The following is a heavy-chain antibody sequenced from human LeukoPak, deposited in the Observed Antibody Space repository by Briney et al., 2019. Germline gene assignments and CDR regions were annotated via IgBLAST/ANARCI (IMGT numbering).Heavy chain of an antibody. D-gene: IGHD1-14*01. Sequence: ASVKVSCKASGGILNSYAISWVRQAPGQGLEWMGGISPIFGTSNYAQKFQGRVTITTDESTSTAYMALSSLRADDTAVYFCGRSRTGYYYYYMEVWGTGTTVTVSS. V-gene: IGHV1-69*05. CDR2: ISPIFGTS. CDR1: GGILNSYA. CDR3: GRSRTGYYYYYMEV. J-gene: IGHJ6*03.